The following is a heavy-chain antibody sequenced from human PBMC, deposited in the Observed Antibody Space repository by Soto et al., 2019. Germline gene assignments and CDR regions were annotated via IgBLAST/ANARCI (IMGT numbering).Heavy chain of an antibody. V-gene: IGHV4-59*01. D-gene: IGHD6-19*01. J-gene: IGHJ4*02. CDR1: GGSISTYH. Sequence: QGQLQESGPGLVKPSETLSLTCTVSGGSISTYHWSWIRQPPGKGLEWIGYIDYTGSTDYNPSLKSRVSISLDTSKKQVSLKLSSVTAADTAVYYCARNWFSVAGRYYFDYWGQGTLVTVSS. CDR2: IDYTGST. CDR3: ARNWFSVAGRYYFDY.